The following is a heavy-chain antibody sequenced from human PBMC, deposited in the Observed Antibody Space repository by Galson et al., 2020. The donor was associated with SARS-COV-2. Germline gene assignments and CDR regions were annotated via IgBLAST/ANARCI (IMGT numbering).Heavy chain of an antibody. Sequence: SCAASGFTFSSYAMHWVRQAPGKGLEWVAVISYDGSNKYYADSVKGRFTISRDNSKNTLYLQMNSLRAEDTAVYYCARSGSGSYYNPLDYWGQGTLVTVSS. CDR3: ARSGSGSYYNPLDY. J-gene: IGHJ4*02. CDR2: ISYDGSNK. V-gene: IGHV3-30*04. CDR1: GFTFSSYA. D-gene: IGHD3-10*01.